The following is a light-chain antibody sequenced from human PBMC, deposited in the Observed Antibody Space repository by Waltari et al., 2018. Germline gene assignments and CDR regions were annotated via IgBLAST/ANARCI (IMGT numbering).Light chain of an antibody. CDR3: QVWDSNTDHAF. CDR2: DDT. V-gene: IGLV3-21*03. Sequence: SYDLTQPPSVSEAPGKTATITCGGDNLGSTTVHWYQQKAGPAPILVLYDDTGRPSGIPGRFSGSNSGNTATLTISRVEAGDEADYYCQVWDSNTDHAFFGTGTKVTVL. J-gene: IGLJ1*01. CDR1: NLGSTT.